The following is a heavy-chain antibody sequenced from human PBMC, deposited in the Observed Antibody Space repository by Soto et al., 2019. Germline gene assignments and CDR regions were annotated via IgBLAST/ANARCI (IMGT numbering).Heavy chain of an antibody. Sequence: EVQLVESGGGLVKPGGSLRLSCVVSGFTFSNAWMTWVRQAPGKGLEWVGRIKSKTDGGTTDYAAPVRGRFTISRDDSKSTLYLQMSSLKTEDTAVYHCTTTTVDPEWGQGTLVTVSS. CDR3: TTTTVDPE. CDR1: GFTFSNAW. J-gene: IGHJ4*02. D-gene: IGHD4-17*01. V-gene: IGHV3-15*01. CDR2: IKSKTDGGTT.